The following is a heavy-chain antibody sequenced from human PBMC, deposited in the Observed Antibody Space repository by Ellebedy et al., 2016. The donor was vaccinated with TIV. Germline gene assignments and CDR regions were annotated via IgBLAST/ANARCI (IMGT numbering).Heavy chain of an antibody. V-gene: IGHV4-34*01. CDR1: GFTFSSYA. CDR3: ASAPYSSSWYGY. CDR2: INHSEST. Sequence: ESLKISXAASGFTFSSYAMSWIRQPPGKGLEWIGEINHSESTNYNPSLKSRVTISVDTSKNQFSLKLSSVTAADTAVYYCASAPYSSSWYGYWGQGTLVTVSS. J-gene: IGHJ4*02. D-gene: IGHD6-13*01.